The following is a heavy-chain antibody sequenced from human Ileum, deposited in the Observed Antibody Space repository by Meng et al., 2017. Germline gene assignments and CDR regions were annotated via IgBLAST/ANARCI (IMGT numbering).Heavy chain of an antibody. J-gene: IGHJ4*01. D-gene: IGHD2-21*02. CDR1: GFALSSYE. CDR2: ISNSGFTI. V-gene: IGHV3-48*03. CDR3: ATVGTADY. Sequence: GESLKISCEASGFALSSYEMHWVRQAPGKGLEWVASISNSGFTIYYADSVKGRFTISRDIAKNSLHLQMSSLRAEETALYYCATVGTADYWGHGTLVTVSS.